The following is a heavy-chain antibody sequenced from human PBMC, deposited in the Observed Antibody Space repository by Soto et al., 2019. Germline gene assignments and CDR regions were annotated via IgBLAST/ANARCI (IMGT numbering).Heavy chain of an antibody. CDR2: IAFTGSAT. CDR1: GLIFHDYS. CDR3: VNEVETVRLVDFGF. Sequence: GRSMRLSWATSGLIFHDYSMSWVRQSPGKGLAWVSAIAFTGSATYYADSLKGRFTISRHNSKNIVYLQTNSLRVDDTALYYCVNEVETVRLVDFGFWGKGTQVTVSS. J-gene: IGHJ4*02. D-gene: IGHD5-18*01. V-gene: IGHV3-23*05.